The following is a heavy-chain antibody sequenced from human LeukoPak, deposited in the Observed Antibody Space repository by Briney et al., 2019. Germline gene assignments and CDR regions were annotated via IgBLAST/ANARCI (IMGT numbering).Heavy chain of an antibody. J-gene: IGHJ5*02. CDR1: GGSFSGYY. CDR3: ARVPLGYCSSTSCYGGDRNWFDP. CDR2: IKHSGST. Sequence: TSETLSLTCAVYGGSFSGYYWSWIRQPPGKGLEWIGEIKHSGSTNYNPSLKSRVTISVDTSKNQFSLKLSSVTAADTAVYYCARVPLGYCSSTSCYGGDRNWFDPWGQGTLVTVSS. V-gene: IGHV4-34*01. D-gene: IGHD2-2*01.